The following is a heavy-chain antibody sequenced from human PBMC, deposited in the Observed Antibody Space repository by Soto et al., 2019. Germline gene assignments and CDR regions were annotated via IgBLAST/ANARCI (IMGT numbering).Heavy chain of an antibody. V-gene: IGHV4-4*02. CDR1: GGSISSSNW. J-gene: IGHJ4*02. CDR3: ARVGLMVRGVIYYFDY. CDR2: IYHSGST. D-gene: IGHD3-10*01. Sequence: QSQTLSLTCAVSGGSISSSNWWSWVRQPPGKGLEWIGEIYHSGSTNYNPSLKSRVTISVDKSKNQFSLKLSSVTAADTAVYYCARVGLMVRGVIYYFDYWGQGTLVTVSS.